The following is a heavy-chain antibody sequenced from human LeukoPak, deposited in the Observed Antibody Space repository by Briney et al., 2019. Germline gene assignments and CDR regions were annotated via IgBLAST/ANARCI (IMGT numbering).Heavy chain of an antibody. CDR2: INRDGSEK. J-gene: IGHJ5*02. V-gene: IGHV3-7*02. CDR1: GFTLSSYW. CDR3: ARVLVGGTNWFDH. Sequence: RGSQRLSCAASGFTLSSYWMSWVRQAPGKGLEWVANINRDGSEKYYVDSVKGRFTISRDNAKNSLYLQMNSLRAEDTSVYYCARVLVGGTNWFDHWGQGTLVTVSS. D-gene: IGHD1-26*01.